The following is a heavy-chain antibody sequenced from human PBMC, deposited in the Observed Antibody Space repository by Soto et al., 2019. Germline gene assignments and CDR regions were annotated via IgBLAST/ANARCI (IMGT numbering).Heavy chain of an antibody. V-gene: IGHV4-34*01. CDR1: GGSFSGYY. J-gene: IGHJ4*02. CDR3: ARGDYDSNSVLLEYFDY. CDR2: INHSGST. Sequence: SETLSLTCAVYGGSFSGYYWSWIRQPPGKGLEWIGEINHSGSTNYNPSLKSRVTISVDTSKNQFSLKLSSVTAADTAVYYCARGDYDSNSVLLEYFDYWGQGTLVTVSS. D-gene: IGHD3-22*01.